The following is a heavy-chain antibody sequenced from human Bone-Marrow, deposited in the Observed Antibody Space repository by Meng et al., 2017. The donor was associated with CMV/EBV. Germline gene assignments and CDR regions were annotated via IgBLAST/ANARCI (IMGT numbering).Heavy chain of an antibody. Sequence: GESLKISCAASGFTLSSYTMNWVRQAPGRGLEWVSSISNSGTYIYYADSLKGRFTISRDNAKNTLYLQMNSLRDEDTAVYYCAKGLVGVVVIAIWFDYWGQGTRVTGSS. D-gene: IGHD2-21*01. CDR3: AKGLVGVVVIAIWFDY. V-gene: IGHV3-21*04. CDR2: ISNSGTYI. CDR1: GFTLSSYT. J-gene: IGHJ4*02.